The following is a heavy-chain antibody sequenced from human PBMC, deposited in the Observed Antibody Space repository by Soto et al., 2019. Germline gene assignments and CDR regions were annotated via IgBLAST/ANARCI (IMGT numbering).Heavy chain of an antibody. V-gene: IGHV1-3*01. D-gene: IGHD2-2*02. CDR1: GYTFTSYA. CDR2: INAGNGNT. CDR3: AKNRAEADIWWFDP. Sequence: EASVKVSCKASGYTFTSYAMHWVRQAPGQRLEWMGWINAGNGNTKYSQKFQGRVTITRDTSASTAYMELSSLRAEDAAVYHCAKNRAEADIWWFDPWGQGTLVTVSS. J-gene: IGHJ5*02.